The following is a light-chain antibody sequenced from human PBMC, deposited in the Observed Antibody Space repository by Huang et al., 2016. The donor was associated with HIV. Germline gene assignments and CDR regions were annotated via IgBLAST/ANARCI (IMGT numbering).Light chain of an antibody. CDR1: QTVSSN. Sequence: EIVMTQSPATLSVSPGERATLSCRASQTVSSNLAWYQQKPGQAPRLLIYDASTRATAIPARFSGSGSGTEFTLTISSLQSEDVAVYFCQQYNNWPPMYTFGQGTKLEIK. CDR3: QQYNNWPPMYT. CDR2: DAS. V-gene: IGKV3-15*01. J-gene: IGKJ2*01.